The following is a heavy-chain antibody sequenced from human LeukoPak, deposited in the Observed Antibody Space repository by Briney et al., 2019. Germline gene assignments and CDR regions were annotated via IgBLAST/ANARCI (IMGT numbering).Heavy chain of an antibody. J-gene: IGHJ6*03. V-gene: IGHV3-9*01. D-gene: IGHD2-15*01. CDR3: AGYCSGGDCYPGHMDV. CDR2: IAWNSGTK. Sequence: GGSLRLSCAASGFTFNDYAFHWVRQAPGKGLEWVSSIAWNSGTKGYADPVKGRFTISRDNANNSLYLQMNSLRVEDTALYYCAGYCSGGDCYPGHMDVWGKGTMVIVSS. CDR1: GFTFNDYA.